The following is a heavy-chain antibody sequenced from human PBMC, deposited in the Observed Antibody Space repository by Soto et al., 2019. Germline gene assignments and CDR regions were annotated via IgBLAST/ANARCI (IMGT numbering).Heavy chain of an antibody. D-gene: IGHD6-13*01. J-gene: IGHJ6*02. CDR3: ARDGIAAAGRPNYYYYGMDV. CDR1: GGSISSSSYY. CDR2: IYYSGST. V-gene: IGHV4-39*01. Sequence: SETLSLTCTVSGGSISSSSYYWGWIRQPPGKGLEWIGSIYYSGSTYYNPSLKSRVTISVDTSKNQFSLKLSSVTAADTAVYYCARDGIAAAGRPNYYYYGMDVWGQGTTVTVSS.